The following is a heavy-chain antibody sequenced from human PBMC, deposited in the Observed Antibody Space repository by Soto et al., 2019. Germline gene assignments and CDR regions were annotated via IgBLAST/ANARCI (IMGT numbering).Heavy chain of an antibody. D-gene: IGHD4-17*01. V-gene: IGHV3-23*01. J-gene: IGHJ2*01. Sequence: GGSLILSCAASGFTFSSYAMSWVRQAPGKGLEWVSAISGSGGSTYYADSVKGRFTISRDNSKNTLYLQMNSLRAEDTAVYYCAKDFSNGDYWYFDLWGRGTLVTASS. CDR3: AKDFSNGDYWYFDL. CDR1: GFTFSSYA. CDR2: ISGSGGST.